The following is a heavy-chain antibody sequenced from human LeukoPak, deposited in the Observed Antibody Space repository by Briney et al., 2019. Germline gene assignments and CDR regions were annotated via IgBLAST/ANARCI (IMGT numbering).Heavy chain of an antibody. CDR2: ISSSGGTI. J-gene: IGHJ5*02. CDR1: GFTFSSYE. V-gene: IGHV3-48*03. Sequence: SGGSLRLSCAASGFTFSSYEMNWVRQAPGKGLEWVSYISSSGGTIYYADTVKGRFTISRDNAKNSLYLQMNSLRAEDTAVYYCARVHIYWFDPWGQGTLVTVSS. CDR3: ARVHIYWFDP. D-gene: IGHD3-3*02.